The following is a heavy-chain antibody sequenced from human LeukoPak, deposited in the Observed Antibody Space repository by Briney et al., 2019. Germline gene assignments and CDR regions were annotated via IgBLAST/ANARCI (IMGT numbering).Heavy chain of an antibody. CDR1: GGSISSGGYY. CDR3: ARGSPVAGIPFDY. D-gene: IGHD6-19*01. V-gene: IGHV4-61*02. Sequence: PSQTLSLTCTVSGGSISSGGYYWSWIRQPAGKGLEWIGRIYTSGSTNYNPSLKSRVTMSVDTSKNQFSLKLSSVTAADTAVYYCARGSPVAGIPFDYWGQGTLVTVSS. J-gene: IGHJ4*02. CDR2: IYTSGST.